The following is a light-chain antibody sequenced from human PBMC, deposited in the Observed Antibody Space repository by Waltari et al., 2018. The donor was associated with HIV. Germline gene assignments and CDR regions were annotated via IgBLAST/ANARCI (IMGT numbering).Light chain of an antibody. J-gene: IGKJ3*01. CDR2: WAS. Sequence: DIVMTQSPESLTMSPGERATITCKTSRSVVSSSNNTNYLAWYQHKVGQSPKLLIYWASTRARGVPERFSGGGSGTDFTLTIRGLQADDEAVYYCQQYETVPFTFGPGTTV. CDR1: RSVVSSSNNTNY. V-gene: IGKV4-1*01. CDR3: QQYETVPFT.